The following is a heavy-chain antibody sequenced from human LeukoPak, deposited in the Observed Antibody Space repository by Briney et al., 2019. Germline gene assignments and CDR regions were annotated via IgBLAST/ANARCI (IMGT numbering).Heavy chain of an antibody. J-gene: IGHJ4*02. D-gene: IGHD2-8*01. V-gene: IGHV3-48*01. CDR3: ARVQAGKWDFDF. CDR1: GFAFNTYS. Sequence: PGGSLRLSCAASGFAFNTYSMNWVRQAPGKGLEWVPYIRSDSTIINYAESVKGRFTISRDNAKNSLYLQMSSLRAEDTAVYFCARVQAGKWDFDFWGQGTLVTVSS. CDR2: IRSDSTII.